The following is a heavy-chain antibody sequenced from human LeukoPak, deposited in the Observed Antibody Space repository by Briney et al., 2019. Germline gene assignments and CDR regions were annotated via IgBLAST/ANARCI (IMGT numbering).Heavy chain of an antibody. CDR2: ISCSGGST. Sequence: GGSLRLSCAASGFTFSSYAMSWVRQAPGKGLEWVSAISCSGGSTFYADSVKGRFTISRDNSKNTLSLQMNSLRAEDTAVYYWAKAVKMAYSSSWYFDYWGQGTMVTVSS. D-gene: IGHD6-13*01. J-gene: IGHJ4*02. CDR1: GFTFSSYA. V-gene: IGHV3-23*01. CDR3: AKAVKMAYSSSWYFDY.